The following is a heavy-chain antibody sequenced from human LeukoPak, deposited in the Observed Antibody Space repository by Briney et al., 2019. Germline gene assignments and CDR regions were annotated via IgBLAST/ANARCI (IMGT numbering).Heavy chain of an antibody. CDR2: IYYSGST. D-gene: IGHD3-22*01. V-gene: IGHV4-39*07. J-gene: IGHJ4*02. Sequence: SETLSLTCTVSGGSISSSSYYWGWIRQPPGKGLEWIGSIYYSGSTYYNPSLKSRVTISVDTSKNQFSLKLSSVTAADTAVYYCARDEAFHDSSGYYFDYWGQGTLVTVSS. CDR3: ARDEAFHDSSGYYFDY. CDR1: GGSISSSSYY.